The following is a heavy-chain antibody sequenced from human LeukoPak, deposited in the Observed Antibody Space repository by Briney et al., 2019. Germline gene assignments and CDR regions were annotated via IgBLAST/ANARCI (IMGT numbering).Heavy chain of an antibody. V-gene: IGHV3-74*03. CDR3: ARVDPKAPGDYS. J-gene: IGHJ4*02. CDR2: INSDGSST. Sequence: GGSLRLSCAASGFTFSSYWMHWVRQAPGKGLVWVSRINSDGSSTKYADSVKGRFTIARDNAKNTLYVRMNNLGAEDTAVYYCARVDPKAPGDYSWGRGTLATVSS. D-gene: IGHD2-2*03. CDR1: GFTFSSYW.